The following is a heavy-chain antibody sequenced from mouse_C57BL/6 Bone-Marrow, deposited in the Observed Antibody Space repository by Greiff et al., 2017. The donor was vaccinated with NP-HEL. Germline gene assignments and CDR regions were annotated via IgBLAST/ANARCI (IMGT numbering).Heavy chain of an antibody. Sequence: EVMLVESGGGLVQPGGSLSLSCAASGFTFTDYYMSWVRQPPGKALEWLGFIRNKANGYTTEYSASVKGRFTISRDNSQSILYLQMNALRAEDSATYYCARYETAGAMDYWGQGTSVTVSS. V-gene: IGHV7-3*01. D-gene: IGHD3-2*01. CDR2: IRNKANGYTT. J-gene: IGHJ4*01. CDR3: ARYETAGAMDY. CDR1: GFTFTDYY.